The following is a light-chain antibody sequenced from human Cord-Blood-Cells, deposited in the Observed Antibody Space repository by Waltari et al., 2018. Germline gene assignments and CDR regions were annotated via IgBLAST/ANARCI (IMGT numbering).Light chain of an antibody. CDR3: QHYNNWPPWT. Sequence: EIVMTQSPATLSVSPGESATLSCRASQSVSSNLACYQQKPGQAPRLLIYAACTRATVIPARFSGSGSGTEFTLTSSILQSEDFAVYYCQHYNNWPPWTFGQGTKVEIK. CDR1: QSVSSN. V-gene: IGKV3-15*01. J-gene: IGKJ1*01. CDR2: AAC.